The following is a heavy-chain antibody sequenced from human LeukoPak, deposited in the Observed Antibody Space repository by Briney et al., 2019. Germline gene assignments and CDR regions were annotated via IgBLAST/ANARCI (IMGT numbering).Heavy chain of an antibody. V-gene: IGHV4-4*02. J-gene: IGHJ4*02. CDR3: TRESGAFSPFGF. D-gene: IGHD1-26*01. CDR2: FHLNGAT. CDR1: GGSIITTNW. Sequence: SGTLSLTCGVSGGSIITTNWWSWVRQPPGKGPEWIGEFHLNGATNFNPSLESRVSMSIDKSKNQLSLKLSSVTAADTATYYCTRESGAFSPFGFWGQGTLVTVSS.